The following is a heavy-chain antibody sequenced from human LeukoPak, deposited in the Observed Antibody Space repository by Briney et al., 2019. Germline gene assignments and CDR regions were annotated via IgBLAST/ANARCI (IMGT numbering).Heavy chain of an antibody. D-gene: IGHD1-26*01. CDR1: GGSFSGYY. J-gene: IGHJ4*02. Sequence: SETLSLTCAVYGGSFSGYYWSWIRQPPGKGLEWIGEINHSGSTNYNPSLKSRVTISVDTSKNQFSLKLSSVTAADTAVYYCARRRVGLRESYYFDYWGQGTLVTVSS. CDR3: ARRRVGLRESYYFDY. V-gene: IGHV4-34*01. CDR2: INHSGST.